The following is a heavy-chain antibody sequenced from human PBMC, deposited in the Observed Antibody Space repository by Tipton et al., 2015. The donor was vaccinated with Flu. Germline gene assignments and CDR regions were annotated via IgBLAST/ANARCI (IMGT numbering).Heavy chain of an antibody. J-gene: IGHJ4*02. CDR1: GFTLSGYY. CDR2: ISGGGSIM. D-gene: IGHD3-22*01. Sequence: SLRLSCAASGFTLSGYYMSWIRQAPGKGLEWVSYISGGGSIMYYADSVKGRFTISRDNAKNSLYLQMNSLRAEDTAVYYCASYSSGYSLDYWGQGTLVTVSS. CDR3: ASYSSGYSLDY. V-gene: IGHV3-11*04.